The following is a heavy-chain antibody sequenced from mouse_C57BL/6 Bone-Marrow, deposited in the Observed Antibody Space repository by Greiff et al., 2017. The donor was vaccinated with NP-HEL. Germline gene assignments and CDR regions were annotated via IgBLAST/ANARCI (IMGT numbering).Heavy chain of an antibody. V-gene: IGHV5-4*01. CDR2: ISDGGSYT. CDR3: ARTFYCYGSLYWYFDV. Sequence: EVHLVESGGGLVKPGGSLKLSCAASGFTFSSYAMSWVRQTPEKRLEWVATISDGGSYTYYPDNVKGRFTISRDNAKNNLYLQMSHLKSEDTAMYYCARTFYCYGSLYWYFDVWGTGTTVTVSS. D-gene: IGHD1-1*01. CDR1: GFTFSSYA. J-gene: IGHJ1*03.